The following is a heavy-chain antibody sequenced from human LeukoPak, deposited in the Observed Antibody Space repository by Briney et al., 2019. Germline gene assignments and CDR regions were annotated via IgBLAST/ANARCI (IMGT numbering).Heavy chain of an antibody. CDR2: ISSNSAYL. CDR1: GFTFSSYA. CDR3: AREGLRMAASNLDAFDI. J-gene: IGHJ3*02. V-gene: IGHV3-21*01. Sequence: GGSLRLSCAASGFTFSSYAMSWVRQAPGKGLEWVSSISSNSAYLYYADSLRGRFTISRDNAKNSLYLQMNSLRAEDTAVYYCAREGLRMAASNLDAFDIWGQGTMVTVSS. D-gene: IGHD5-24*01.